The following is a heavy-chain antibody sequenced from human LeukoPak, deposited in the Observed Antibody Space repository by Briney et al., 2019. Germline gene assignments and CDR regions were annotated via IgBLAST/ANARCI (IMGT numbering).Heavy chain of an antibody. CDR1: GFTFGDYG. CDR3: AVNYYDSSGYCPGGY. Sequence: PGGSLRLSCTASGFTFGDYGMSWVRQAPGKGLEWVCGINWNGGSTGYADSVKGRFTISRDNAKNSLYLQMNSLRAEDTALYYCAVNYYDSSGYCPGGYWGQGTLVTVSS. J-gene: IGHJ4*02. V-gene: IGHV3-20*04. D-gene: IGHD3-22*01. CDR2: INWNGGST.